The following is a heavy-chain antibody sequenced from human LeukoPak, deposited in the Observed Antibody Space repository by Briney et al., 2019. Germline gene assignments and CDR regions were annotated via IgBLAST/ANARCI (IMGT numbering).Heavy chain of an antibody. J-gene: IGHJ6*04. CDR1: GYSFTSYW. CDR3: ATVDTAMVTRDSYYYGMDV. V-gene: IGHV5-10-1*01. D-gene: IGHD5-18*01. CDR2: IDPSDSYT. Sequence: GESLKISCKGSGYSFTSYWIGRVRQMPGKGLEWMGRIDPSDSYTNYSPSFQGHVTISADKSISTAYLQWGSLKASDTAMYYCATVDTAMVTRDSYYYGMDVWGKGTTVTVSS.